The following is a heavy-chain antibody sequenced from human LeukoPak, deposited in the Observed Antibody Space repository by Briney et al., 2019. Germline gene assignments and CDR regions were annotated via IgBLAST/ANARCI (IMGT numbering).Heavy chain of an antibody. J-gene: IGHJ5*02. Sequence: PGGSLRLSCTASGFTFGDYAMSWVRQAPGKGLEWVAFIRSKAYGGTTEYAASVKGRFTISRDDSKSIAYLQMNSLKTEDTAVYYCTRNVLSQTWGQGTLVTVSS. D-gene: IGHD2-2*01. CDR1: GFTFGDYA. CDR2: IRSKAYGGTT. CDR3: TRNVLSQT. V-gene: IGHV3-49*04.